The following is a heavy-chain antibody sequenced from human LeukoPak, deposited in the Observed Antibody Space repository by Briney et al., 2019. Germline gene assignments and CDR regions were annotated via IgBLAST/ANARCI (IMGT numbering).Heavy chain of an antibody. V-gene: IGHV3-7*01. CDR2: IKQDGSEK. CDR3: ARGVGY. J-gene: IGHJ4*02. Sequence: ETLSLTCAVYGGSFSGYYWSWVRQAPGKGLEWVANIKQDGSEKYYVDSVKGRFTISRDNAKNSLYLQMNSLRAEDTAVYYCARGVGYWGQGTLVTVSS. D-gene: IGHD1-26*01. CDR1: GGSFSGYY.